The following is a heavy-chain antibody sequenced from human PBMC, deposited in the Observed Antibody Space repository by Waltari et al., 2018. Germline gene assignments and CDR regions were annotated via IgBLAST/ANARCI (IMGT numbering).Heavy chain of an antibody. Sequence: QVQLQQWGAGLLKPSETLSLTCAVYGGSFSGYYWSWIRQPPGKGLEWIGEINHSGSTNYNPPLKSRVTISVDTSKNQFSLKLSSVTAADTAVYYCARGDRADYWGQGTLVTVSS. CDR1: GGSFSGYY. CDR2: INHSGST. CDR3: ARGDRADY. V-gene: IGHV4-34*01. D-gene: IGHD3-10*01. J-gene: IGHJ4*02.